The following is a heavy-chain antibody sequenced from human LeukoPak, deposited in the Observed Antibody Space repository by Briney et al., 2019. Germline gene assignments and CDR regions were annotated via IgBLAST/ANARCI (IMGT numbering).Heavy chain of an antibody. J-gene: IGHJ5*02. Sequence: GGSLRLSCAASGFTFSFCAMHWVRQAPGKGLEWAAFIRYDGNNKNYADSVKGRFTISRDNSRDTLYLQMNSLRAEDTAVYYCTKGDDYGANTRLPKYNWFDPWGQGTLVTVSS. D-gene: IGHD4-23*01. CDR3: TKGDDYGANTRLPKYNWFDP. V-gene: IGHV3-30*02. CDR2: IRYDGNNK. CDR1: GFTFSFCA.